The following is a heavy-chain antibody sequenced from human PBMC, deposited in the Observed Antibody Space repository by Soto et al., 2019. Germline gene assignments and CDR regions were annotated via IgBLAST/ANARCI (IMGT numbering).Heavy chain of an antibody. CDR2: VSGTGGSA. CDR1: GFTFSSYA. D-gene: IGHD4-17*01. V-gene: IGHV3-23*01. J-gene: IGHJ4*02. CDR3: ARGSAYSDYGLEY. Sequence: EVQLLESGGGLVRPGGSLRLSCAASGFTFSSYAMTWVRQAPGKGLEWVSGVSGTGGSAYYADSVKGRCTIATDKSTNTRYRHMNSLRAEDTAVYYCARGSAYSDYGLEYWGQGTMVTVSS.